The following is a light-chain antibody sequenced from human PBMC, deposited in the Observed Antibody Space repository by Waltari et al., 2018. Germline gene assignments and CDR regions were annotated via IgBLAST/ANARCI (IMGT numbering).Light chain of an antibody. CDR3: NSYAGSNSVV. CDR2: DVS. CDR1: SSDVGPYNA. V-gene: IGLV2-8*01. Sequence: QSALTQPPPASGSPGPSVSISCTGTSSDVGPYNAVSWYQQHPGKAPKLIIYDVSERPSGVPDRFSGSKSANTASLTVSGLQAEDEADYYCNSYAGSNSVVFGGGTKLTVL. J-gene: IGLJ3*02.